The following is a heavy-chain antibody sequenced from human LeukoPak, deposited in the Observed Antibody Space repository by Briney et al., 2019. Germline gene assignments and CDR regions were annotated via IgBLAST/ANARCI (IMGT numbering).Heavy chain of an antibody. CDR2: INSDGSSR. CDR1: GFIFNNYW. CDR3: ASASSHRIAAGGDY. J-gene: IGHJ4*02. D-gene: IGHD6-13*01. V-gene: IGHV3-74*01. Sequence: GGSLRLSCAASGFIFNNYWMHWVRQAPGKGLVWVSGINSDGSSRNYADSVKGRFTISRDNAKNTLYLQMNSLRAEDTAVYYCASASSHRIAAGGDYWGQGTLVTVSS.